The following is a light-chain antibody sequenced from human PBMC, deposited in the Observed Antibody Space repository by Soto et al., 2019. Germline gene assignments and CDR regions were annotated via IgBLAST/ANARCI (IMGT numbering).Light chain of an antibody. J-gene: IGKJ2*01. V-gene: IGKV1-39*01. CDR1: QGISHF. CDR2: GAS. Sequence: DIQMTQTPSSLSTSVGDTVTITCRASQGISHFLNWYQQRPGKAPKLLIYGASSLHSGVPPRFSGSGSGTEFTLTISTLQPEDFATYYCQQSHSPPHTFGQGTDLEIK. CDR3: QQSHSPPHT.